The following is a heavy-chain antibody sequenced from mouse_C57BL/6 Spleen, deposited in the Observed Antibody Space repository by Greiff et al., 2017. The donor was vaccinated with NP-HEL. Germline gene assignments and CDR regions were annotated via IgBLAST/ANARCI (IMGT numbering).Heavy chain of an antibody. V-gene: IGHV1-50*01. CDR3: AICSNLYD. J-gene: IGHJ2*01. CDR2: IDPSDSDT. Sequence: QVQLQQPGAELVKPGASVKLSCKASGYTFTSYWMQWVKQRPGQGLEWIGEIDPSDSDTNYNQKFKGKATLTVDTSSSTAYMQLSSLTSEDSAVYYCAICSNLYDWGQGTTLTVSS. D-gene: IGHD2-5*01. CDR1: GYTFTSYW.